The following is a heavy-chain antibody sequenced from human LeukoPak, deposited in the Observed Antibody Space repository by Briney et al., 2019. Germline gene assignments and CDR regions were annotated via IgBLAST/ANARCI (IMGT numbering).Heavy chain of an antibody. CDR3: ASLPGAMVDY. Sequence: PGGSLRLSCAASGFTFDDYAMHWVRQAPGKGLEWVSGISWNSGSIGYADSVKGRFTISRDNAKNSLYLQMNSLRAEDTAVYYCASLPGAMVDYWGQGTLVTVSS. CDR2: ISWNSGSI. D-gene: IGHD5-18*01. J-gene: IGHJ4*02. CDR1: GFTFDDYA. V-gene: IGHV3-9*01.